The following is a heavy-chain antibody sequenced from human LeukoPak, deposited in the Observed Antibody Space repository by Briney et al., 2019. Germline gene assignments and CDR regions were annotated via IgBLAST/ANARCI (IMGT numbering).Heavy chain of an antibody. D-gene: IGHD3-10*01. V-gene: IGHV1-18*01. Sequence: ASVKVSCKASGFTLTSYGISWVRQAPGQGLEWMGWISAYNGNTNYAQKLQGRVTMTTDTTTSTAYMELRGLRSDDTAVYYCARDPGGSGEKFDCWGQGTLVTVSS. CDR1: GFTLTSYG. CDR2: ISAYNGNT. CDR3: ARDPGGSGEKFDC. J-gene: IGHJ4*02.